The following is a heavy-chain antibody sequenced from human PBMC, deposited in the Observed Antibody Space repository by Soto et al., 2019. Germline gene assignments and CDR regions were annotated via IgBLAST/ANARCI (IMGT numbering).Heavy chain of an antibody. CDR2: IYYSGRT. Sequence: QVQLQESGPGLVKPSETLSLTCTVSGGSISSYYWSWIRQPPGKGLEWIGSIYYSGRTHYNPSLKSRVTMSVDPSKNHFSLKPSAVTAADTAVYYCTRHTLKRITMVRGDIITWDYFDYWGQGTLVTVSS. CDR3: TRHTLKRITMVRGDIITWDYFDY. D-gene: IGHD3-10*01. CDR1: GGSISSYY. J-gene: IGHJ4*02. V-gene: IGHV4-59*08.